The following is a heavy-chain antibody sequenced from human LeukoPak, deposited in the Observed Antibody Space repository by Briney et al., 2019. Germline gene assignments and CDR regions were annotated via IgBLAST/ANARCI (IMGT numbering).Heavy chain of an antibody. J-gene: IGHJ4*02. Sequence: PSETLSLTCTVSGGSISSYYWNWIRQPPGKGLEWIGEINHSGSTNYNPSLKSRVTISVDTSKNQFSLKLSSVTAADTAVYYCARGRPLYGSGTYQKYFDYWGQGTLVTVSS. CDR2: INHSGST. CDR1: GGSISSYY. V-gene: IGHV4-34*01. D-gene: IGHD3-10*01. CDR3: ARGRPLYGSGTYQKYFDY.